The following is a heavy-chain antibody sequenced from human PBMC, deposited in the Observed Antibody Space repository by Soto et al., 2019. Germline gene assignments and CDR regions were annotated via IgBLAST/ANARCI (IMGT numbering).Heavy chain of an antibody. J-gene: IGHJ6*03. CDR3: ARVTYYDFWSGYYNDYYYYMDV. CDR1: GFTFSSYS. D-gene: IGHD3-3*01. V-gene: IGHV3-21*01. Sequence: EVQLVESGGGLVKPGGSLRLSCAASGFTFSSYSMNWVRQAPGKGLEWVSSISSSSSYIYYADSVKGRFTISRENAKNSLYLQMNSLRAEDTAVYYCARVTYYDFWSGYYNDYYYYMDVWGKGTTVTVSS. CDR2: ISSSSSYI.